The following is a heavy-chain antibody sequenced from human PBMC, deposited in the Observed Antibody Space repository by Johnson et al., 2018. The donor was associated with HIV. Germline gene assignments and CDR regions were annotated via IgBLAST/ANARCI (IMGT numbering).Heavy chain of an antibody. CDR1: GFAFSSFA. V-gene: IGHV3-48*04. Sequence: VQLVESGGGVVRPGGSLRLSCAASGFAFSSFAVTWVRQAPGKGLEWVSAISSSGSTIYYADSVKGRFTISRDNAKNSLYLQMNSLRAEYTAVYYCARVTGPFDIWGQGTMVTVSS. J-gene: IGHJ3*02. CDR3: ARVTGPFDI. D-gene: IGHD4-11*01. CDR2: ISSSGSTI.